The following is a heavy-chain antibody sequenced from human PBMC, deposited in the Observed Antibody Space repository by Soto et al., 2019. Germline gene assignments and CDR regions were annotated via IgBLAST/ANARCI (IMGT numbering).Heavy chain of an antibody. CDR1: RFTFSSYG. V-gene: IGHV3-30*03. CDR2: ISYDGSNK. Sequence: PGGSLRLSCAASRFTFSSYGMHWVRQAPGKGLEWVAVISYDGSNKYYADSVKGRFTISRDNSKNTLYLQMNSLRDEDTAVYYCARERAVGIAVALNWFDPWGQGT. J-gene: IGHJ5*02. CDR3: ARERAVGIAVALNWFDP. D-gene: IGHD6-19*01.